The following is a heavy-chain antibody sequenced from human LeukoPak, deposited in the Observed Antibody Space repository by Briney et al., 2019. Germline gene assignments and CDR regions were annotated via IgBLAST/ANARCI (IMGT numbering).Heavy chain of an antibody. CDR2: ISYDGSNR. V-gene: IGHV3-30*18. D-gene: IGHD3-9*01. Sequence: GGSLRLSCAASGFTFSSYGMHWVRQAPGKGLEWVAVISYDGSNRYYADSVKGRFTISRDNSKNTLYLQMNSLGAGDTAVYYCAKDGWEYDILTGYFDYWGQGTLVTVSS. J-gene: IGHJ4*02. CDR3: AKDGWEYDILTGYFDY. CDR1: GFTFSSYG.